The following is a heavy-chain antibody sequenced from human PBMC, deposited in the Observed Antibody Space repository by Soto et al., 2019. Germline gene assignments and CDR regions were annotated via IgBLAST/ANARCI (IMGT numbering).Heavy chain of an antibody. CDR2: IIPIFGTT. Sequence: QVQLVQSGAEVKKPGSSVKVSCKASGGTFSNYAITWVRQAPGQGLEWEGRIIPIFGTTNVAQKFQGRVTITAEESTTTANMELSGLRSDDTAVYYCAKDGGADGYFGNWLDPWGQGTLVTVSS. D-gene: IGHD5-12*01. J-gene: IGHJ5*02. CDR3: AKDGGADGYFGNWLDP. CDR1: GGTFSNYA. V-gene: IGHV1-69*15.